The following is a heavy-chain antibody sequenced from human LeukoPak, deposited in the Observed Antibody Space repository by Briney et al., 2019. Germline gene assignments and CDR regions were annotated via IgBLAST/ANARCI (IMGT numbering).Heavy chain of an antibody. CDR3: AVSISGYYSGFDY. V-gene: IGHV5-51*01. J-gene: IGHJ4*02. Sequence: GGSPKISCEGSGYSFANYWIGWVRQMPGKGLEWMGIIYPGDSDTRYSPSFQGQVSISVDKSISTAYLQWSSLEASDTAMYYCAVSISGYYSGFDYWGQGTLVTVSS. CDR2: IYPGDSDT. CDR1: GYSFANYW. D-gene: IGHD3-22*01.